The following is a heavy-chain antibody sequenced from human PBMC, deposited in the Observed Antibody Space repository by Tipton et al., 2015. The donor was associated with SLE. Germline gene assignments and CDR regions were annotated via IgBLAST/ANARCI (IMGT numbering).Heavy chain of an antibody. J-gene: IGHJ4*02. CDR3: ARDYRSRTADY. CDR2: ITWNSGRI. CDR1: GFNFDDYG. D-gene: IGHD1-14*01. Sequence: SLRLSCAASGFNFDDYGMHLVRQAPGKGLEWVSGITWNSGRIGYADSVKGRFTISRDNAKSSLYLQMNSLRAEDTAVYYCARDYRSRTADYWGLGTLVTVSS. V-gene: IGHV3-9*01.